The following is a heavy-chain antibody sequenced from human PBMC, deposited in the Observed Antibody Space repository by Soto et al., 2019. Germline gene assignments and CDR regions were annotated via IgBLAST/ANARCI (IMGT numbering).Heavy chain of an antibody. CDR1: GYTFTSYG. CDR3: ARDYYDSNGYSNWFDP. Sequence: QVQLVLSGAEVKKPGASVKVSCKASGYTFTSYGISWVRQAPGQGLEWMGWISAYNGNTNYAQKLQGRDTMTTDTCTSTADMELRSLRSDDTAVYYCARDYYDSNGYSNWFDPWGQGTLVTVSS. CDR2: ISAYNGNT. V-gene: IGHV1-18*01. D-gene: IGHD3-22*01. J-gene: IGHJ5*02.